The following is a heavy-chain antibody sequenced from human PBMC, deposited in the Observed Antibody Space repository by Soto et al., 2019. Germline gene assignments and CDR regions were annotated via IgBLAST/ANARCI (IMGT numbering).Heavy chain of an antibody. J-gene: IGHJ6*03. Sequence: EVQLLESGGGLVQPGGSLRLSCAASGFTFSSYAMSWVRQAPGKGLEWVSAISGSGGSTYYADSVKGRFTISRDNSKNTPYLQMNSLRAEDTAVYYCAKDPSACYYYMDVWGKGITVTVSS. CDR1: GFTFSSYA. CDR2: ISGSGGST. V-gene: IGHV3-23*01. CDR3: AKDPSACYYYMDV.